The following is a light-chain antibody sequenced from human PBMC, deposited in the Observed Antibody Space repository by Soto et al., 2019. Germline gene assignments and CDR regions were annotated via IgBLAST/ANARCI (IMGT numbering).Light chain of an antibody. J-gene: IGLJ2*01. CDR1: SSDVGSYNL. V-gene: IGLV2-23*01. CDR2: EDS. CDR3: CSYAGSSSWV. Sequence: QSVLTQPASVSGSPGQSITISCTGTSSDVGSYNLVSWYQHHRGKAPKVIIYEDSKRPSGASNRFSGSKSGNTASLTISGLQAEDEADYYCCSYAGSSSWVFGGGTKVTVL.